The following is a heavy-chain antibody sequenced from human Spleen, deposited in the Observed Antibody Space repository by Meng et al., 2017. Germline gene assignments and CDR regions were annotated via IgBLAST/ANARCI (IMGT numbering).Heavy chain of an antibody. V-gene: IGHV4-34*01. Sequence: VPLQQWGAGRLKPSETLSLTCVVSGGSFSDYYWSWIRQPPGKGLEWIGEINHSGSTNYNPSLESRATISVDTSQNNLSLKLSSVTAADSAVYYCARGPTTMAHDFDYWGQGTLVTVSS. CDR3: ARGPTTMAHDFDY. D-gene: IGHD4-11*01. J-gene: IGHJ4*02. CDR2: INHSGST. CDR1: GGSFSDYY.